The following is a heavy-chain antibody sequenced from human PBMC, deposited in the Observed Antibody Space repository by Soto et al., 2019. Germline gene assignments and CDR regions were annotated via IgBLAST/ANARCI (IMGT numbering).Heavy chain of an antibody. CDR1: GFTFSNYG. CDR2: ISGSGGRT. D-gene: IGHD2-21*01. CDR3: AKEMIASTLAELFDY. Sequence: EVHLLESGGGLIQPGGSLRLSCEASGFTFSNYGMTWVRLAPGKGLEWVSTISGSGGRTFYADPVMGRFTISRDNSKNTLYLQMHSLRAEDTAVYYCAKEMIASTLAELFDYWGQGTLVTVSS. V-gene: IGHV3-23*01. J-gene: IGHJ4*02.